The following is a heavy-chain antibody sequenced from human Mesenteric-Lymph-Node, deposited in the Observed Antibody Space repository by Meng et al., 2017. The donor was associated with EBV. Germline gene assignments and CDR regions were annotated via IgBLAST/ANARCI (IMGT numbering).Heavy chain of an antibody. CDR3: ARVYNSASSGYFYFFDY. J-gene: IGHJ4*02. Sequence: QVQLQLSGPGLVXPXXXXXRTXAXXXGSVSSKNWWSWVRQSPGKGLEWIGEILHSGSTNYSPSLQSRVTISMDKSRNQFSLTLNSVTAADTAMYYCARVYNSASSGYFYFFDYWGQGALVTVSS. CDR2: ILHSGST. V-gene: IGHV4-4*02. CDR1: XGSVSSKNW. D-gene: IGHD3-22*01.